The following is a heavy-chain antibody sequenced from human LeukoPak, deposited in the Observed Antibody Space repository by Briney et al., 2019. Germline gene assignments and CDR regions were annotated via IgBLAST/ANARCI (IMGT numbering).Heavy chain of an antibody. V-gene: IGHV3-23*01. J-gene: IGHJ4*02. CDR1: GFTVSSNY. CDR3: AKVMVWDWNYELDY. Sequence: GGSLRLSCAASGFTVSSNYMSWVRQAPGKGLEWVSAISGSGGSTYYADSVKGRFTISRDNSKNTLYLQMNSLRAEDTAVYYCAKVMVWDWNYELDYWGQGTLVTVSS. D-gene: IGHD1-7*01. CDR2: ISGSGGST.